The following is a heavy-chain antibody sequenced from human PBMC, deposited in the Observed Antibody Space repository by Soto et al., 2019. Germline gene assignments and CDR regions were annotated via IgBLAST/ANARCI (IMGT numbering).Heavy chain of an antibody. CDR2: IYYSGST. V-gene: IGHV4-59*08. Sequence: QVQLQESGPGLVKPSETLSLTCTVSGVSISNYYWSWIRQPPGKGLEWIGYIYYSGSTNYNPSLKSRLTIRVDTSNKRFALMLSSVTAADTAVYYCAKHLWVGSGWYLGAFDIWGQGTMVTVSS. CDR1: GVSISNYY. D-gene: IGHD6-13*01. CDR3: AKHLWVGSGWYLGAFDI. J-gene: IGHJ3*02.